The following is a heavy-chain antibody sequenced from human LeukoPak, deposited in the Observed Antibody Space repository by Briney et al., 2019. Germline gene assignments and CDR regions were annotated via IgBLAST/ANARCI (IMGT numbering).Heavy chain of an antibody. CDR1: GFTFSSYA. CDR3: VRGGQYSSSGLDY. D-gene: IGHD6-6*01. V-gene: IGHV3-64D*09. J-gene: IGHJ4*02. CDR2: ISSNGGNT. Sequence: PGGSLRLSCSASGFTFSSYAMHWVRQAPGKGLEYVSAISSNGGNTYYADSVKGRFTISRDNSKSTVYLQMSSLRAEDTAVYYCVRGGQYSSSGLDYWGQGTLVTVSS.